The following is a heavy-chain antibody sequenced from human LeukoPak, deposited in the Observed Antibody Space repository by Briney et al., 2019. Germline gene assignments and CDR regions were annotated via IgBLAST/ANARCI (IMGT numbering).Heavy chain of an antibody. CDR1: GGSISSYY. CDR3: ARGGFSYGSGRNYDY. J-gene: IGHJ4*02. Sequence: PSETLSLTCTVSGGSISSYYWSWIRQPPGKGLEWIGYIYYSGSTNYNPSLKTRVTISVDTSKNQFSLKLSSVTAADTAVYYCARGGFSYGSGRNYDYWGQGTLVTVSS. D-gene: IGHD3-10*01. V-gene: IGHV4-59*01. CDR2: IYYSGST.